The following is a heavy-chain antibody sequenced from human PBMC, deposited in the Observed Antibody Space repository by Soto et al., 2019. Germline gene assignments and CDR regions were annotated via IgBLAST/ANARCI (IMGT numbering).Heavy chain of an antibody. V-gene: IGHV1-3*04. J-gene: IGHJ4*02. CDR1: GYTFTIYA. CDR3: ARRWGRNFDY. Sequence: ASVKVSCKASGYTFTIYAIHWVRQAPGQRLEWMGWFNTGNGNTKYSQKFQGRFTITTDTSASTAYMELSSLRSEDTAVYYCARRWGRNFDYWGQGTLVTVS. CDR2: FNTGNGNT. D-gene: IGHD7-27*01.